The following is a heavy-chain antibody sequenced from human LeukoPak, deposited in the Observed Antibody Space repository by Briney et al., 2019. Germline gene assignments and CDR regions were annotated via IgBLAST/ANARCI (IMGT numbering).Heavy chain of an antibody. CDR1: GYTFTGYY. D-gene: IGHD3-3*01. CDR2: INPNSGGT. V-gene: IGHV1-2*02. CDR3: ASSHSRFLEWLIDYFDY. Sequence: ASVKVSCKASGYTFTGYYMHWVRQAPGQGLEWMGWINPNSGGTNYAQKFQGRVTITADKSTSTAYMELSSLRSEDTAVYYCASSHSRFLEWLIDYFDYWGQGTLVTVSS. J-gene: IGHJ4*02.